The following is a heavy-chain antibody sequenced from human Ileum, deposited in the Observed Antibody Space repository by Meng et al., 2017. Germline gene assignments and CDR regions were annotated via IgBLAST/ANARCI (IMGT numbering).Heavy chain of an antibody. Sequence: SVKVSCKASGGTFSSYAISWVRQAPGQGLEWMGGIIPIFHTANYAQKFQGRVTITTDESTSTAYMELSSLRSEDTAVYYCARRIVGTTSGAFDIWGQGTMVPSPQ. D-gene: IGHD1-26*01. J-gene: IGHJ3*02. V-gene: IGHV1-69*05. CDR2: IIPIFHTA. CDR1: GGTFSSYA. CDR3: ARRIVGTTSGAFDI.